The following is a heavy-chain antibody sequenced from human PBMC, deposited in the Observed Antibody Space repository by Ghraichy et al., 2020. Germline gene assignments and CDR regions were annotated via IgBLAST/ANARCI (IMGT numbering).Heavy chain of an antibody. CDR2: INHSGST. V-gene: IGHV4-34*01. Sequence: SETLSLTCAVYGGSFSGYYWSWIRQPPGKGLEWIGEINHSGSTNYNPSLKSRVTISVDTSKNQFSLKLSSVTAADTAVYYCARDPYYYGSGSYIRGRLDYWGQGTLVTVSS. D-gene: IGHD3-10*01. CDR1: GGSFSGYY. CDR3: ARDPYYYGSGSYIRGRLDY. J-gene: IGHJ4*02.